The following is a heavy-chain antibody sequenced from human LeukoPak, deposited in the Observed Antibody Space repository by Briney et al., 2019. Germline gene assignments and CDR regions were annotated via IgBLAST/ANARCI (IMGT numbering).Heavy chain of an antibody. J-gene: IGHJ2*01. V-gene: IGHV3-21*01. CDR2: ISSSGDYI. D-gene: IGHD5-12*01. Sequence: GGSLRLSCAASGFTFGAYSMNWVRQAPGKGLEWVSSISSSGDYIHYSDSVKGRFAISRDNTKTSVFLQMNTLRVEDTAVYYCARSDIARSGDWFFDIWGRGTLDAVSS. CDR3: ARSDIARSGDWFFDI. CDR1: GFTFGAYS.